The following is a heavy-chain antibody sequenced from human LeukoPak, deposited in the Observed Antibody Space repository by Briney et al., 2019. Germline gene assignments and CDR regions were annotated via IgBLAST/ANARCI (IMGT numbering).Heavy chain of an antibody. CDR3: ARDSVEWGSSGLDY. CDR1: GDSVSSPNYY. V-gene: IGHV4-61*01. CDR2: IYYSGST. J-gene: IGHJ4*02. D-gene: IGHD6-19*01. Sequence: SETLSLTCTVSGDSVSSPNYYWNWIRQSPGKGLEWIGYIYYSGSTNYNPSLKSRVTISVDTSKNQFSLKLSSVTAADTAVYYCARDSVEWGSSGLDYWGQGTLVTVSS.